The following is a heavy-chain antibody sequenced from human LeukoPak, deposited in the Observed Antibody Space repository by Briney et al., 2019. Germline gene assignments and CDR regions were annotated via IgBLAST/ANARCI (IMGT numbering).Heavy chain of an antibody. CDR2: IYTSGST. J-gene: IGHJ3*02. D-gene: IGHD3-22*01. V-gene: IGHV4-4*07. CDR3: ARGPYSYDSSGAFDI. CDR1: GGSISSHY. Sequence: SETLSLTCTVSGGSISSHYWTWIRQPAGKGLEWIGRIYTSGSTNYNPSLKSRVTISVDTSKNQFSLKLSSVTAADTAVYFCARGPYSYDSSGAFDIWGQGTMVTVSS.